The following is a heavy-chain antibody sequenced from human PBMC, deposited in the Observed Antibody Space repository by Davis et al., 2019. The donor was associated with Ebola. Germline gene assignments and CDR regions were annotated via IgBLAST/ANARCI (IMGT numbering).Heavy chain of an antibody. CDR1: GFTLRSYA. CDR2: ISGSGGST. V-gene: IGHV3-23*01. J-gene: IGHJ4*02. Sequence: ESPKIPCAAPGFTLRSYAMSRVPQAPGKGLELVSAISGSGGSTYYADSVKGRFTIARDNSKNTLYLQMNSLRAEDTAVYYCAKDRGLWLEDVVDWGQGTLVTVSS. D-gene: IGHD6-19*01. CDR3: AKDRGLWLEDVVD.